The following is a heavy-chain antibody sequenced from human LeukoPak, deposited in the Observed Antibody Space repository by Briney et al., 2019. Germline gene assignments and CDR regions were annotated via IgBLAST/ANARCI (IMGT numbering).Heavy chain of an antibody. Sequence: SQTLSLTRATSGDSVSSNSVAWNWIRQSPSRGLEWLGRTYYRSQWYNDYALSVRSRITINPDTSKNLFSLQLNSVTPEDTAVYYCARDRYCSTVSCSFDYWGQGTLVTVSS. CDR3: ARDRYCSTVSCSFDY. CDR2: TYYRSQWYN. CDR1: GDSVSSNSVA. V-gene: IGHV6-1*01. D-gene: IGHD2-2*01. J-gene: IGHJ4*02.